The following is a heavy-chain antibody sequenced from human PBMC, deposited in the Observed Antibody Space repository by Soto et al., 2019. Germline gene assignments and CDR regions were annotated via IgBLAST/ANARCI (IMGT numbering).Heavy chain of an antibody. Sequence: EVQLLESGGVLVQPGGSLRLSCAASGFTFSNYAMTWVRQAPGKGLEWVSVMTGSGGGTYFVDSVKGRFTISRDNSKNTVYLQMNSLRAADTAVYYCAKRPLTAAGFDYWGQGTLVTVSS. CDR2: MTGSGGGT. CDR3: AKRPLTAAGFDY. CDR1: GFTFSNYA. J-gene: IGHJ4*02. D-gene: IGHD6-13*01. V-gene: IGHV3-23*01.